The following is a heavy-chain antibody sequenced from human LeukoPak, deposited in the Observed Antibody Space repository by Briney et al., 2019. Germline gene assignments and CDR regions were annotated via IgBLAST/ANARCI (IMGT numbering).Heavy chain of an antibody. CDR2: INPSGGST. CDR1: GYTFTSYY. CDR3: ARDRISGPRLIGSFFPLGY. J-gene: IGHJ4*02. Sequence: ASVKVSCKASGYTFTSYYMHWVRQAPGQGLEWMGIINPSGGSTSYAQKFQGRVTMTRDTSTSTVYMELSSLRSGDTAVYYCARDRISGPRLIGSFFPLGYWGQGTLVTVSS. D-gene: IGHD5-12*01. V-gene: IGHV1-46*01.